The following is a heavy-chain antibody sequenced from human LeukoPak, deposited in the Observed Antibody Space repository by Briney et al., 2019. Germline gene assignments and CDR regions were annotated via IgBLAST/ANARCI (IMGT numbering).Heavy chain of an antibody. D-gene: IGHD3-22*01. CDR1: GFTFTNYW. CDR2: IYLDGSRA. V-gene: IGHV3-7*03. CDR3: AKEIYYDSTGPQY. J-gene: IGHJ4*02. Sequence: GGSLRLSCAVSGFTFTNYWMSWARQSPGKGLEWVANIYLDGSRAYYVDSVKGRFTISRDNSKNTLYLQMNSLRAEDTAVYHCAKEIYYDSTGPQYWGQGTLVTVSS.